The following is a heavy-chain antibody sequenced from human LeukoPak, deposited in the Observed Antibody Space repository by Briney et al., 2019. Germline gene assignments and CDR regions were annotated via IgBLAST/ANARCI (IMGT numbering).Heavy chain of an antibody. CDR2: IYYSGST. J-gene: IGHJ4*02. D-gene: IGHD2-21*01. V-gene: IGHV4-39*07. CDR1: GGSIGSSSYY. Sequence: PSETLSLTCTVSGGSIGSSSYYWGWIRQPPGKGLEWIGSIYYSGSTYYNPSLKSRVTISVDTSKNQFSLKLGSVTAADTAVYYCASSGILGDYWGQGTLVTVSS. CDR3: ASSGILGDY.